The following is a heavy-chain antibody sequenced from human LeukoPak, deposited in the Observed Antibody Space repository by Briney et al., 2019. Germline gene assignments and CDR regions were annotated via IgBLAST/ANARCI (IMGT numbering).Heavy chain of an antibody. V-gene: IGHV1-2*02. D-gene: IGHD2-15*01. Sequence: ASVKVSCKASGYTFTGYFMHWVRQAPGQGLEWMGWINPNSGGTNYAQKFQGRVTMTGDTSISTAYMDLSSLRSDDTAVYYCARGRSMGSSTPGGYWGQGTLVTVSS. J-gene: IGHJ4*02. CDR1: GYTFTGYF. CDR3: ARGRSMGSSTPGGY. CDR2: INPNSGGT.